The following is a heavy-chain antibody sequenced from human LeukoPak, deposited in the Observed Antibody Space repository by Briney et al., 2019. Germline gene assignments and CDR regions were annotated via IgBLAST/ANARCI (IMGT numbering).Heavy chain of an antibody. CDR2: IYYSGST. CDR3: ARDHLGWGHYFWFDP. Sequence: SETLSLTCTVSGGSISSYYWSWIWQPPGKGLEWIGYIYYSGSTNYNPSLKSRVTISVDTSKNQFSLKLSSVTAADTAVYYCARDHLGWGHYFWFDPWGQGTLVTVSS. CDR1: GGSISSYY. J-gene: IGHJ5*02. V-gene: IGHV4-59*01. D-gene: IGHD3-3*01.